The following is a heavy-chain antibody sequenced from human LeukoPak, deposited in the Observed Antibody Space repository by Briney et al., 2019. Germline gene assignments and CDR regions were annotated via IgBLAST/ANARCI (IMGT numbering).Heavy chain of an antibody. Sequence: KPGESLRLSCTASVFSFFSFTMNWVRQGPGKGLEWVSSISSTSKYIYYADSVKGRFTISRDNAKNSLYLQMNSLRAEDTAVYYCLQDRLPRAWCGSNPFDHWGQGTLVTVSS. CDR3: LQDRLPRAWCGSNPFDH. V-gene: IGHV3-21*01. CDR1: VFSFFSFT. CDR2: ISSTSKYI. D-gene: IGHD3-3*01. J-gene: IGHJ4*02.